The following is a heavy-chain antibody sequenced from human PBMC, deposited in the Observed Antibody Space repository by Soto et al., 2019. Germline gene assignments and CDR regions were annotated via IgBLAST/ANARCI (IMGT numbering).Heavy chain of an antibody. J-gene: IGHJ4*02. CDR1: GFTFSSYA. D-gene: IGHD3-9*01. V-gene: IGHV3-23*01. CDR2: ISGSGGST. Sequence: EVQLLESGGGLVQPGGSLRLSCAASGFTFSSYAMSWVRQTPGKGLEWVSAISGSGGSTYYADSVKGRFTISRDNSKNTLYLQMNSLRVEDTAVYYCAKIRYFDWLTDFDYWGQGTLVTVSS. CDR3: AKIRYFDWLTDFDY.